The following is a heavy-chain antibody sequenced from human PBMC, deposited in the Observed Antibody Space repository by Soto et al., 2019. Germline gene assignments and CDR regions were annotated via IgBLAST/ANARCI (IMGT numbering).Heavy chain of an antibody. J-gene: IGHJ4*02. V-gene: IGHV3-30*18. CDR3: AKDYGPKAPYPYSNTHTDF. Sequence: QRHLVESGGGVVQPGRSLRLSCAASGFTFSSYGMHWIRQAPGKGLEWVAVISHDGAFKDYADSVKGRFTISRDNSENTLFLEMNSLGPSDMAVYYCAKDYGPKAPYPYSNTHTDFWGQGTRVTVSS. D-gene: IGHD6-13*01. CDR1: GFTFSSYG. CDR2: ISHDGAFK.